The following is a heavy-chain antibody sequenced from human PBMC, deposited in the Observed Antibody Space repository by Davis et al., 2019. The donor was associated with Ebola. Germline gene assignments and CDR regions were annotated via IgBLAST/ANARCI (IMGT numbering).Heavy chain of an antibody. CDR2: IYYSGST. J-gene: IGHJ4*02. Sequence: SETLSLTCTVSGGSINTYYWSWIRQPPGKGLEWIGYIYYSGSTNYNPSLKSRVTISVDKSKNQFSLKLSSVTAADTAVYYCARDYYDSSGYLWYFESWGQGTLVTVSS. CDR1: GGSINTYY. V-gene: IGHV4-59*12. D-gene: IGHD3-22*01. CDR3: ARDYYDSSGYLWYFES.